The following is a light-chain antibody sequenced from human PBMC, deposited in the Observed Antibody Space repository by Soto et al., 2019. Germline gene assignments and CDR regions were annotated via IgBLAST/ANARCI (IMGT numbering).Light chain of an antibody. CDR1: QGIIDY. V-gene: IGKV1-27*01. J-gene: IGKJ1*01. Sequence: DIQMTQSPSSLSASVGDRVTITCQASQGIIDYVAWFQQKPGKAPKLLIYAASTLQSGVPSRFSGSGSGTDFTLTISSLQPEDVATYYCQKYNTAPQTFGQGTKVEIK. CDR3: QKYNTAPQT. CDR2: AAS.